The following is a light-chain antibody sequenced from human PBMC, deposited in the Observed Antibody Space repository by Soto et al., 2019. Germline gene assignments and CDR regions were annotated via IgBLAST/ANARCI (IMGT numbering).Light chain of an antibody. CDR1: TIGSKS. V-gene: IGLV3-21*04. CDR3: HVWDSSSDHVV. Sequence: SYELTQPPSVSVAPGKTARITFGGKTIGSKSVNWYQQKPGQAPVLVIYYDSDRPSGIPERFYGSNSGNTATLTISRVEAGDEADYYCHVWDSSSDHVVFGGGTKLTVL. CDR2: YDS. J-gene: IGLJ2*01.